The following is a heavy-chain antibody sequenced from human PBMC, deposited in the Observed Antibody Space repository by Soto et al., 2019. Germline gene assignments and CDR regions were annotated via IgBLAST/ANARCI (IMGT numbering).Heavy chain of an antibody. D-gene: IGHD3-22*01. Sequence: EVQILESGGGLVQHGGSLRLSCAASGFTFSSYAMYWVRQAPGKGLAWVSGISDSGTGTYYADSVKGRFTISRDNSKNTVDLQMKSLRAEDTAVYYCAKDHTVVIRDAFDLWRQGTMVNVSS. CDR1: GFTFSSYA. V-gene: IGHV3-23*01. CDR2: ISDSGTGT. J-gene: IGHJ3*01. CDR3: AKDHTVVIRDAFDL.